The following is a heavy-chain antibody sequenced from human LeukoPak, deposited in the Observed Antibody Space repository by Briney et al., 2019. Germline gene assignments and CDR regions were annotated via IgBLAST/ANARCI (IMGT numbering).Heavy chain of an antibody. CDR2: ISASGGDT. CDR1: GLTFSSYS. CDR3: AKDAAGPEY. J-gene: IGHJ4*02. D-gene: IGHD6-13*01. V-gene: IGHV3-23*01. Sequence: GGSLRLSCVVSGLTFSSYSMSGVRQAPGKGLDWVSGISASGGDTWYPDSVKGRFTISRDNSKNTLFLQMSSLRVEDTAMYHCAKDAAGPEYWGQGTLVTVSS.